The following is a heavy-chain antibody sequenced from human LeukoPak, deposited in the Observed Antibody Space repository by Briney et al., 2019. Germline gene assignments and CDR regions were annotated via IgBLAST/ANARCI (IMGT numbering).Heavy chain of an antibody. CDR2: ISYDGSNK. Sequence: GGSLRLSCAASGFTFSSYAMHWVRQAPGKGLEWVAVISYDGSNKYYADSVKGRFTISRDNSKNTLYLQMNSLRAEDTAVYYCARDEIAVAGTPFGYWGQGTLVTVSS. V-gene: IGHV3-30-3*01. D-gene: IGHD6-19*01. CDR3: ARDEIAVAGTPFGY. J-gene: IGHJ4*02. CDR1: GFTFSSYA.